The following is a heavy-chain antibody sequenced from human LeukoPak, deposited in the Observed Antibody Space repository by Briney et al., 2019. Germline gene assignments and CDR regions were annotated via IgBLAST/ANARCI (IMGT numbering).Heavy chain of an antibody. CDR3: ANHRTPDRYHWNYFDY. CDR1: GFTFRNSA. J-gene: IGHJ4*02. D-gene: IGHD1-20*01. Sequence: PGGSLRLSCAASGFTFRNSAMSWVRQAPGTGLEWVSSIGGHVHSTYYADSVIGRFTIPRDDSKNTLYLQMNSLRANDTAIYYCANHRTPDRYHWNYFDYWGQGTLVTVSS. CDR2: IGGHVHST. V-gene: IGHV3-23*01.